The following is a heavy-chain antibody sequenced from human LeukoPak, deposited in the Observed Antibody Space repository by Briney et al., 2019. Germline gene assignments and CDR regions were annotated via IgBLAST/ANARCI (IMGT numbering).Heavy chain of an antibody. J-gene: IGHJ6*03. V-gene: IGHV4-59*02. D-gene: IGHD3-16*02. CDR3: ARGLRRLRLGELSLYRKNYYYYYMDV. Sequence: SETLSLTCTVSGGSVSNYYWSWIRQSPGKGLEWIGYIYYTETSYNPSLKSRVTISVDTSKNQFSLKLSSVTAADTAVYYCARGLRRLRLGELSLYRKNYYYYYMDVWGRGTTVTVSS. CDR1: GGSVSNYY. CDR2: IYYTET.